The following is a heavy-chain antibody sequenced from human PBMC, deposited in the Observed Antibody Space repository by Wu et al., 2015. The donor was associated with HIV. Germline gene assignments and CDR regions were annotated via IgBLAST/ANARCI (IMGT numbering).Heavy chain of an antibody. Sequence: QVQLVQSGAEVKKPGSSVKVSCKASGGTFSRNAINWVRQAPGQGLEWMGGIIPFFGTANYAQKFQGRVTITTDESTSTAYMELSSLRSEDTAVYYCARDHYYGFGITTPDYYYGMDSWGQGTTVTVSS. D-gene: IGHD3-10*01. CDR2: IIPFFGTA. CDR1: GGTFSRNA. J-gene: IGHJ6*02. V-gene: IGHV1-69*05. CDR3: ARDHYYGFGITTPDYYYGMDS.